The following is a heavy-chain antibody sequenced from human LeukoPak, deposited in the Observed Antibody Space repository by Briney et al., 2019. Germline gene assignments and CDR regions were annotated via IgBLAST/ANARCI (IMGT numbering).Heavy chain of an antibody. D-gene: IGHD2-15*01. V-gene: IGHV3-23*01. CDR1: GFTFSSYA. J-gene: IGHJ3*02. CDR3: AKGGRVVVSMGDAFDI. Sequence: GGSLRLSCAASGFTFSSYAMSWVRQAPGKGLEWVSAISGSGGSTYYADSVKGRFTISRDNSKNTLYLQMNSLRAEDTAVYYCAKGGRVVVSMGDAFDIWGQGTTVTVSS. CDR2: ISGSGGST.